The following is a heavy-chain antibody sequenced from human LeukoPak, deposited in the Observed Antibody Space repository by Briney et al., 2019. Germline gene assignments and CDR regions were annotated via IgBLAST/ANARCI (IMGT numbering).Heavy chain of an antibody. CDR2: INPNSGGT. D-gene: IGHD3-22*01. Sequence: ASVKVSCKASGYTFTGYYMHWVRQAPGQGLEWMGWINPNSGGTNYAQKFQGRVTMTRDTSISTAYMELSRLRSDDTAVYYCARAITMIVVASLDYWGQGTLVTVSS. J-gene: IGHJ4*02. CDR1: GYTFTGYY. CDR3: ARAITMIVVASLDY. V-gene: IGHV1-2*02.